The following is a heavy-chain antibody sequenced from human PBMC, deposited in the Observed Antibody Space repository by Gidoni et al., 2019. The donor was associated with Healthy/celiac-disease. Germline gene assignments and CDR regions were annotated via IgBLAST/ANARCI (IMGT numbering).Heavy chain of an antibody. CDR1: VFTSSSYA. Sequence: EVQLLESGGGLVQPGGSLRLSCAASVFTSSSYAMRWVRQAPGKGLEWVSAISGCGCSTSCADSVKGRFTSSRENSKNTLCLQMSSLRAEDTDVYYCAKDETLWFGELLPDYWGQGTLVTVSS. CDR3: AKDETLWFGELLPDY. D-gene: IGHD3-10*01. V-gene: IGHV3-23*01. CDR2: ISGCGCST. J-gene: IGHJ4*02.